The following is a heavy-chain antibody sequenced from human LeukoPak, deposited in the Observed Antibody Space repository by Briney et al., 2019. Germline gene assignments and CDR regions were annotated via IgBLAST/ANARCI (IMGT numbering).Heavy chain of an antibody. CDR2: VYYSGST. CDR1: NGSISSYY. CDR3: ARHGAESSNWYGFRYDY. J-gene: IGHJ4*02. V-gene: IGHV4-59*08. Sequence: PSETLSLTCTVSNGSISSYYWSWVRQPPGKGLEWIGYVYYSGSTSYNPSLKSRVTVSVDTSRNQFSLKLNSATAADTAVYYCARHGAESSNWYGFRYDYWGQGSLVTVSS. D-gene: IGHD6-13*01.